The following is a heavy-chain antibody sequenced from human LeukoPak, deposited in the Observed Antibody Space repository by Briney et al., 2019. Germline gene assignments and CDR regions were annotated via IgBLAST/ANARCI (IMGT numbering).Heavy chain of an antibody. J-gene: IGHJ3*02. CDR1: GFTFSSYW. V-gene: IGHV3-74*01. CDR2: ISTDGSST. CDR3: VREYSSSSGRAFDI. Sequence: PGGSLRLSCAASGFTFSSYWMHWVRQAPGKGLVWVSRISTDGSSTNSADSVKGRLTISRDNAKNTLYLQMNSRRAEDTAVYYCVREYSSSSGRAFDIWGQGTMVTVSP. D-gene: IGHD6-6*01.